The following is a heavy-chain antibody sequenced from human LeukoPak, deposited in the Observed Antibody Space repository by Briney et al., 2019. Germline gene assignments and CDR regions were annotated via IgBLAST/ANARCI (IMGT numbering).Heavy chain of an antibody. CDR3: TRAGKPPYFDY. V-gene: IGHV3-49*05. CDR2: IRGTPYGGTT. J-gene: IGHJ4*02. CDR1: GFTFSDYA. Sequence: KPGGSLRLSCAASGFTFSDYAMSWFRPAPGKGLEWVALIRGTPYGGTTEYAASVKGRFTISRDDSKSIAYLQMNSLKTEDTAVYYCTRAGKPPYFDYWGQGTLVIVSS.